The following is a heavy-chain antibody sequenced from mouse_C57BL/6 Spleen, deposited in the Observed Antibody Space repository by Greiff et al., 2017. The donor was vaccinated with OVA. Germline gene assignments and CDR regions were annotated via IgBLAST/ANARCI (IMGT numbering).Heavy chain of an antibody. CDR2: IYPGDGDT. CDR1: GYAFSSYW. J-gene: IGHJ4*01. CDR3: AREERSFYAMDY. Sequence: VMLVESGAELVKPGASVKISCKASGYAFSSYWMNWVKQRPGKGLEWIGQIYPGDGDTNYNGKFKGKATLTADKSSSTAYMQLSSLTSEDSAVYFCAREERSFYAMDYWGQGTSVTVSS. V-gene: IGHV1-80*01.